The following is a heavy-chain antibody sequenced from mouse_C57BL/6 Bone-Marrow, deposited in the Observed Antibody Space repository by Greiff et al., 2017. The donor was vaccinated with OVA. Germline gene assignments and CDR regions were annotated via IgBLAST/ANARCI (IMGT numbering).Heavy chain of an antibody. V-gene: IGHV5-4*01. CDR2: ISDGGSYT. CDR3: ARDPDGYFLFDY. D-gene: IGHD2-3*01. CDR1: GFTFSSYA. J-gene: IGHJ2*01. Sequence: EVMLVESGGGLVKPGGSLKLSCAASGFTFSSYAMSWVRQTPEKRLEWVATISDGGSYTYYPDNVEGRFTISRDNAKNNLYLQMSHLKSEDTAMYYCARDPDGYFLFDYWGQGTTLTVSS.